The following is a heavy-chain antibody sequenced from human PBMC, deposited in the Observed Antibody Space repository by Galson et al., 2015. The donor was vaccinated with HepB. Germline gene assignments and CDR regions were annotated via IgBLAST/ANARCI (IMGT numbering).Heavy chain of an antibody. Sequence: SLRLSCAASGFTFSSYAMSWVRQAPGKGLEWVSAISGSGGSTDYADSVKGRFTISRDNSKNTLYLQMNSLRAEDTAVYYCAKGPYDYVWGSYRWYYYYYYGMDVWGQGTTVTVSS. D-gene: IGHD3-16*02. J-gene: IGHJ6*02. CDR3: AKGPYDYVWGSYRWYYYYYYGMDV. V-gene: IGHV3-23*01. CDR1: GFTFSSYA. CDR2: ISGSGGST.